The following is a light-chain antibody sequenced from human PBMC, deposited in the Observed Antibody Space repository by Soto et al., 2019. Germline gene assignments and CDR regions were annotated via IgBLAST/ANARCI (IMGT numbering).Light chain of an antibody. V-gene: IGKV3-20*01. Sequence: EIVLTKSQGALSFSPGERASLSCRASQSVSSRFLAWYQQKPGQAHRLLIYGASIRATGIPYRFSGSGSGTDFTLTISRLEPEDFAVYYCQQYGSSHWTFGQATNVEIK. CDR2: GAS. J-gene: IGKJ1*01. CDR1: QSVSSRF. CDR3: QQYGSSHWT.